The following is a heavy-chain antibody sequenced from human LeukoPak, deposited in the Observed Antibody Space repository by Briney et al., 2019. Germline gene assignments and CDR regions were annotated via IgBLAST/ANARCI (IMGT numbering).Heavy chain of an antibody. D-gene: IGHD3-3*01. CDR3: AKDGADDFWSGYPLRY. CDR1: GFTFSSYA. V-gene: IGHV3-23*01. CDR2: ISGSGGST. Sequence: GGSLRLSCAASGFTFSSYAMSWVRQAPGKGLEWVSAISGSGGSTYYADSVKGRFTISRDNSKNTLYLQMNSLRAEDTAVYYCAKDGADDFWSGYPLRYWGQGTLVTVSS. J-gene: IGHJ4*02.